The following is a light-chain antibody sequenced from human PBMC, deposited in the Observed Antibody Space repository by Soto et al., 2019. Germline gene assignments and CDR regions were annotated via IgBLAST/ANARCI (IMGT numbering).Light chain of an antibody. CDR2: EVS. CDR1: SSDVGGYNY. Sequence: QSALTQPASVSGSPGQSITISCTGTSSDVGGYNYVSWYQQHPGKAPKLTIYEVSNRPSGVSNRFSGSKSGNTASLTISGLQAEDEADYYCSSYTSSSTLDVVFGGGTK. J-gene: IGLJ2*01. V-gene: IGLV2-14*01. CDR3: SSYTSSSTLDVV.